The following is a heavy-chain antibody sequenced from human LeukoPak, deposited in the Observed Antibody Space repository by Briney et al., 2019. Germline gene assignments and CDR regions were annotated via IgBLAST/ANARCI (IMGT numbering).Heavy chain of an antibody. V-gene: IGHV3-48*02. D-gene: IGHD6-13*01. Sequence: GGSLRLSCAASGFTFSSYSMNWVRQAPGKGLEWVSYISSSSSTIYYADSVKGRFTISRDNAKNSLYLQMNGLRDEDTAVYYCARGWIIAAHTLLDYWGQGTLVTVSS. CDR1: GFTFSSYS. J-gene: IGHJ4*02. CDR3: ARGWIIAAHTLLDY. CDR2: ISSSSSTI.